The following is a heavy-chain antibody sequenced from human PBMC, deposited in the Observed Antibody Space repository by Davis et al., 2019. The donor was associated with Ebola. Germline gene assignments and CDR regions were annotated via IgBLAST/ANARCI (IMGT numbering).Heavy chain of an antibody. J-gene: IGHJ6*02. CDR1: GGSISSYY. Sequence: GSLRLSCTVSGGSISSYYWSWIRQPPGKGLEWIGYIYYSGSTNYNPSLKSRVTISVDTSNNQFSLKRSSVTRADTAVYYCARGGSGGYGMDVWGQGTTVTVSS. CDR2: IYYSGST. V-gene: IGHV4-59*01. D-gene: IGHD3-10*01. CDR3: ARGGSGGYGMDV.